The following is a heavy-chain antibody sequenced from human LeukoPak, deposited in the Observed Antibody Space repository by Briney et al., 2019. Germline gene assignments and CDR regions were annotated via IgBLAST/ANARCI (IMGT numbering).Heavy chain of an antibody. D-gene: IGHD4-11*01. CDR1: GFTFSSYG. Sequence: GRSLRLSCAASGFTFSSYGMHWVRQAPGKGLEWVAVIWYDGSNKYYTDSVMGRFTVSRDNSKNTLYLQMNSLRAEDTAVYYCARLQRRTIDYWGQGTLVTVSS. J-gene: IGHJ4*02. CDR2: IWYDGSNK. V-gene: IGHV3-33*01. CDR3: ARLQRRTIDY.